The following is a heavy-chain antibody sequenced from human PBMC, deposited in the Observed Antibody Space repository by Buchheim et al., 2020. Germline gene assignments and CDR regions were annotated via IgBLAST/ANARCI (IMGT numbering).Heavy chain of an antibody. Sequence: VQLVESGGGVVQPGRSLRLSCAASGFTFSSYAMHWVRQAPGKGLEWVAVISYDGSNKYYADSVKGRFTISRDNSKNTLYLQMNSLRAEDTAVYYCAKDLSIVVVISFWSDYWGQGTL. CDR2: ISYDGSNK. CDR1: GFTFSSYA. CDR3: AKDLSIVVVISFWSDY. J-gene: IGHJ4*02. D-gene: IGHD3-22*01. V-gene: IGHV3-30-3*01.